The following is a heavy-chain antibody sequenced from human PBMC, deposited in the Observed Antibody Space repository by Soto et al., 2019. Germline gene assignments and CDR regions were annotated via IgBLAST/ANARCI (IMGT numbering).Heavy chain of an antibody. Sequence: GGSLRLSCAASGFTFSSYGMHWVHQAPGKGLEWVAAISYDGSKKYYVDSVKARFTISRDNSKNTVYLQVNSLSAEDTAVYTCARGRGSNYYGLEVWGRGTTVTVSS. CDR1: GFTFSSYG. CDR2: ISYDGSKK. J-gene: IGHJ6*02. CDR3: ARGRGSNYYGLEV. V-gene: IGHV3-30*03. D-gene: IGHD3-10*01.